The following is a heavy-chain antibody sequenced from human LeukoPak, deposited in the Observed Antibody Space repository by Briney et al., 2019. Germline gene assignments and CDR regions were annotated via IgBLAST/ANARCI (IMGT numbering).Heavy chain of an antibody. CDR3: AGATYYDFWSGTAFFDY. J-gene: IGHJ4*02. Sequence: GASVKVSCKASGYTFTSYGISWVRQAPGQGLEWMGWISACNGNTNYAQKLQGRVTMTTDTSTSTAYMELRSLRSDDTAVYYCAGATYYDFWSGTAFFDYWGQGTLVTVSS. D-gene: IGHD3-3*01. CDR2: ISACNGNT. CDR1: GYTFTSYG. V-gene: IGHV1-18*01.